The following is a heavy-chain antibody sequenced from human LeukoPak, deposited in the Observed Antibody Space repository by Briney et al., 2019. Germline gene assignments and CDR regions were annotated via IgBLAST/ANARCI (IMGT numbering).Heavy chain of an antibody. CDR3: ARTASCSSGWYRFSDAFDI. Sequence: SETLSLTCAVYGGSFSGYYWSWIRQPPGKGLEWIGEINHSGSTNYNPSLKSRVTISVDTSKNQFSLKLSSVTAADTAVYYCARTASCSSGWYRFSDAFDIWGQGTMVTVSS. D-gene: IGHD6-19*01. CDR2: INHSGST. J-gene: IGHJ3*02. V-gene: IGHV4-34*01. CDR1: GGSFSGYY.